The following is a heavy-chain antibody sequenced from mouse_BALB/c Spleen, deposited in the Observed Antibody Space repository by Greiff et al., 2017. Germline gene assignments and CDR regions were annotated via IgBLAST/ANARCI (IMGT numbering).Heavy chain of an antibody. D-gene: IGHD1-1*01. J-gene: IGHJ1*01. CDR1: GYTFTSYW. CDR2: IDPSDSET. V-gene: IGHV1-69*02. CDR3: ARPYGSSPYWYFDV. Sequence: VQLQQPGAELVKPGAPVKLSCKASGYTFTSYWMNWVKQRPGRGLEWIGRIDPSDSETHYNQKFKDKATLTVDKSSSTAYIQLSSLTSEDSAVYYCARPYGSSPYWYFDVWGAGTTVTVSS.